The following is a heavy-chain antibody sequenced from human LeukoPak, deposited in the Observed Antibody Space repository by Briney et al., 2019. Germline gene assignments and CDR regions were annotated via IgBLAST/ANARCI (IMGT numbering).Heavy chain of an antibody. Sequence: PSETLSLTCTVSGGSISSYYWSWIRQPPGKGLEWIGYIYYSGSTNYNPSLKSRVTISVDTSKNQFSLKLSSVTAADTAVYYCARLYSSGWCYFDYWGQGTLVTVSS. CDR1: GGSISSYY. D-gene: IGHD6-19*01. CDR2: IYYSGST. CDR3: ARLYSSGWCYFDY. J-gene: IGHJ4*02. V-gene: IGHV4-59*08.